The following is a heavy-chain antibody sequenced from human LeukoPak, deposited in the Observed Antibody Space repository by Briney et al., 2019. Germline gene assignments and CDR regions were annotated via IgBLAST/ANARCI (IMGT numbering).Heavy chain of an antibody. D-gene: IGHD6-6*01. CDR1: GGSISSYY. V-gene: IGHV4-59*12. CDR3: ATLVRGIAARPYRPH. J-gene: IGHJ4*02. CDR2: IYYSGST. Sequence: PSETLSLTCTVSGGSISSYYWSWIRQPPGKGLEWIGYIYYSGSTNYNPSLKSRVTISVDTSKNQFSLRLSSVTAADTAVYYCATLVRGIAARPYRPHWGQGTLVTVSS.